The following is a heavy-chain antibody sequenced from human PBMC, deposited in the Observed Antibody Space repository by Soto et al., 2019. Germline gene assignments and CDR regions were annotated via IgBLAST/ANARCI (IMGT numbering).Heavy chain of an antibody. J-gene: IGHJ5*02. CDR3: AKGDNLGPKTGYAFDP. D-gene: IGHD5-12*01. CDR1: GDSVSSNTAS. CDR2: TYSRSKWYN. Sequence: SQTLSLTGAISGDSVSSNTASWNWVRQSPSRGLEWLGRTYSRSKWYNDYAVSVKSRIIINPDTSKNQFSLQLNSVTPEDTAVYYCAKGDNLGPKTGYAFDPWGQGILVTVSS. V-gene: IGHV6-1*01.